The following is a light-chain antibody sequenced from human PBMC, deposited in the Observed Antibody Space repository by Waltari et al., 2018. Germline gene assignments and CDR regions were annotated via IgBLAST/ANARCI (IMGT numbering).Light chain of an antibody. CDR3: QSYDSGLSGHWV. CDR2: GNN. CDR1: SSNIGAGYA. Sequence: QSVLTQPPSVSGAPGQRVTISCTGSSSNIGAGYAVHWYQQLPGTAPKLLIYGNNNRPSGVPDRFSGSKSGTSASLAITGLQADDEADYFCQSYDSGLSGHWVFGGGTKLTVL. J-gene: IGLJ3*02. V-gene: IGLV1-40*01.